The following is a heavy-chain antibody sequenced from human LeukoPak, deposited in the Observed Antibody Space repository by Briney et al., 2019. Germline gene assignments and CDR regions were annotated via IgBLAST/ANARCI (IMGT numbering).Heavy chain of an antibody. J-gene: IGHJ3*01. V-gene: IGHV1-24*01. D-gene: IGHD3-22*01. CDR3: ARDLPHYYYDNSGLHVFDV. CDR1: GYTLTELS. CDR2: FDPEDGET. Sequence: GASVKVSCKVSGYTLTELSMHWVRQAPGKGLEWMGGFDPEDGETIYAQKFQGRVTMTEDTSTSTAYMELRSLRSDDTAVYYCARDLPHYYYDNSGLHVFDVWGQGTMVTVSS.